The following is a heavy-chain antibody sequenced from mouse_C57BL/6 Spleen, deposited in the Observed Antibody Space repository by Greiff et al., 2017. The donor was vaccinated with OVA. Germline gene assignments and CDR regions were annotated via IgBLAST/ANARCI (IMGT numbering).Heavy chain of an antibody. V-gene: IGHV5-17*01. J-gene: IGHJ3*01. Sequence: EVQRVESGGGLVKPGGSLKLSCAASGFTFSDYGMHWVRQAPEKGLEWVAYISSGSSTIYYADTVKGRFTISRDNAKNTLFMQMTLLSSEDTAMYYCARSAYWGQGTLVTVSA. CDR2: ISSGSSTI. CDR1: GFTFSDYG. CDR3: ARSAY.